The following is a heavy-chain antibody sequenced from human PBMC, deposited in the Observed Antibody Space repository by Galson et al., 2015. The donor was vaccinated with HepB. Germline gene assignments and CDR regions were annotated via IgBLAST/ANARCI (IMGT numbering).Heavy chain of an antibody. CDR2: ISYDANHI. Sequence: SLRLSCAASGFPFSRYAIHWVRQAPGKGLEFVAAISYDANHIHYADSVKGRFTISRDNSMSTLALQMNSLRTEDTPVYYCVRDLSGMGTSRGLDYWGQGTLVIVSS. D-gene: IGHD1-14*01. CDR1: GFPFSRYA. CDR3: VRDLSGMGTSRGLDY. V-gene: IGHV3-30-3*01. J-gene: IGHJ4*02.